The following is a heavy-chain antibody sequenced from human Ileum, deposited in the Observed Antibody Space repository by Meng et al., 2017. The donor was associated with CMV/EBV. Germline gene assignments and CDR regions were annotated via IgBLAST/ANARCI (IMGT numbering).Heavy chain of an antibody. J-gene: IGHJ4*02. Sequence: QPPQWGVEVLEPSAHLSLPHTASADAFTGVPWPWIRRPPGKGPGWIGEINFRGSIHYNPSLGSPVTVSLDMSTNQLSLKLNSVTAADTAVYYCVRGNWVSDFWGQGTLVTVSS. D-gene: IGHD7-27*01. CDR2: INFRGSI. CDR3: VRGNWVSDF. V-gene: IGHV4-34*01. CDR1: ADAFTGVP.